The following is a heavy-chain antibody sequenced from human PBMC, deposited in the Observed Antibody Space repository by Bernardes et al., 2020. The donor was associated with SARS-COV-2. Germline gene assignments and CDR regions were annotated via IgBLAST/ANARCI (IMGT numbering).Heavy chain of an antibody. CDR1: GYSFTGYH. D-gene: IGHD6-19*01. CDR2: INPNSGGT. Sequence: ASVKVSCKASGYSFTGYHLHWVRQAPGQGLEWMGWINPNSGGTNYAQRFRGRVTMTRDTSISTAYMELSRLNSDDTAVYFCARGEGRSSAWPFDYWGQGTLVTV. V-gene: IGHV1-2*02. CDR3: ARGEGRSSAWPFDY. J-gene: IGHJ4*02.